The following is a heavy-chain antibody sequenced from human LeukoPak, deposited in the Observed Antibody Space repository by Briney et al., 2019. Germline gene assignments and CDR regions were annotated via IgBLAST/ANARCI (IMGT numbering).Heavy chain of an antibody. V-gene: IGHV4-38-2*02. D-gene: IGHD4-11*01. CDR1: GYSISSGYY. J-gene: IGHJ6*03. CDR2: IYHSGT. Sequence: SETLSLTCTVSGYSISSGYYWGWIRQPPGKGLEWIGTIYHSGTYYNPSLESRVTISVDTSKNQFSLKLSSVTAADTAVYHCARIPYYSNYIVDYYYYYYMDVWGKGTTVTVSS. CDR3: ARIPYYSNYIVDYYYYYYMDV.